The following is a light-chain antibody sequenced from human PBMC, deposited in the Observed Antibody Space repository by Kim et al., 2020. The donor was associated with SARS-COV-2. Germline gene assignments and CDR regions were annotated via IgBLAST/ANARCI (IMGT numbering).Light chain of an antibody. CDR1: QNINNH. J-gene: IGKJ4*01. CDR2: AAS. V-gene: IGKV1-39*01. Sequence: ASIGDRVTITCRASQNINNHLNWYQQKPGKVPKLLIYAASTLQSGVPSRFSGSGPGTDFTLTINSLQVEDFATYYCQQSYSFPLTFGGGTKVDIK. CDR3: QQSYSFPLT.